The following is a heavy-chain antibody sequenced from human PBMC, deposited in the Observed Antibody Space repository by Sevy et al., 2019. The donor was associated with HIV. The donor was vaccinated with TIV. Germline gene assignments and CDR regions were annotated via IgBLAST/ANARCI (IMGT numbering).Heavy chain of an antibody. D-gene: IGHD2-21*02. V-gene: IGHV3-30-3*01. Sequence: GGSLRLSCAASGFTFSSYAMHWVRQAPGKGLEWVAVISYDGSNKYYADSVKGRFTISRDNSKNTLYLQMNSLRAEDKAVYYCAGDRAYCGGDCYWEYYYYGMDVWGQGTTVTVSS. CDR3: AGDRAYCGGDCYWEYYYYGMDV. J-gene: IGHJ6*02. CDR2: ISYDGSNK. CDR1: GFTFSSYA.